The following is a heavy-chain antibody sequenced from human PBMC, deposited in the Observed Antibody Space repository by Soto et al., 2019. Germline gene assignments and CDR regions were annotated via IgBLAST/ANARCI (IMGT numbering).Heavy chain of an antibody. CDR3: ARDNGQWLVSD. CDR1: GYIFTSHG. CDR2: ISTYNGNT. V-gene: IGHV1-18*01. J-gene: IGHJ1*01. Sequence: QVQLVQSGAEVKKPGASVKVSCKASGYIFTSHGISWVRQAPGQGLEWMGRISTYNGNTKYAQKLQGRVTMTTDTSASIAYMELRSLRADDKAVYYCARDNGQWLVSDWGQWTLVTVSS. D-gene: IGHD6-19*01.